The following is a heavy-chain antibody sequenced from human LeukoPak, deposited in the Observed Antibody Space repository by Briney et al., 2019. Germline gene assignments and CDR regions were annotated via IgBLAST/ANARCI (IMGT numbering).Heavy chain of an antibody. CDR3: AREGGSGSYLDY. J-gene: IGHJ4*02. Sequence: GSSVKISCKASGGTFSSYAISWVRQAPGQGLEWMGGIIPIFGTANYAQKFQGRVTITADKSTSTAYMELSSLRSEDTAVYYCAREGGSGSYLDYWGQGTLVTVSS. D-gene: IGHD3-10*01. CDR2: IIPIFGTA. V-gene: IGHV1-69*06. CDR1: GGTFSSYA.